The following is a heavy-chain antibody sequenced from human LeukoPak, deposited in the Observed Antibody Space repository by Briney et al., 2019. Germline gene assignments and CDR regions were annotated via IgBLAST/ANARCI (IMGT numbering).Heavy chain of an antibody. J-gene: IGHJ4*02. Sequence: GGSLRLSCAASGFTFNDYYMSWIRQAPGKGLEWISYISGTGSTTNYVDSVQGRFTISRDNANKSLYLEMDSLRAEDTAVYYCARDRYDYWTSYSSYYFDFWGQGTLVTVSS. CDR2: ISGTGSTT. D-gene: IGHD3/OR15-3a*01. CDR3: ARDRYDYWTSYSSYYFDF. V-gene: IGHV3-11*04. CDR1: GFTFNDYY.